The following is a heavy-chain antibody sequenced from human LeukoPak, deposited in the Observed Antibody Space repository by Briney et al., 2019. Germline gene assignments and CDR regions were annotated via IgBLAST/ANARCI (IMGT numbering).Heavy chain of an antibody. D-gene: IGHD6-13*01. CDR1: GFTFSDYY. J-gene: IGHJ4*02. CDR3: ARSKQQLAPFDY. CDR2: ISSSGSTI. Sequence: PGGSLRLPCAASGFTFSDYYMSWIRQAPGKGLEWVSYISSSGSTIYYADSVKGRFTISRDNAKNSLYLQMNSLRAEDTAVYYCARSKQQLAPFDYWGQGTLVTVSS. V-gene: IGHV3-11*01.